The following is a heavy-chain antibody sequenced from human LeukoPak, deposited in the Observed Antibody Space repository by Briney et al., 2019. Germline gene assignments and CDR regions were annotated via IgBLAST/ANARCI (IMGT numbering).Heavy chain of an antibody. CDR3: ARIYYDVLTGYCHLDY. V-gene: IGHV3-7*01. D-gene: IGHD3-9*01. CDR2: INQDGSQR. CDR1: GFALSSYW. J-gene: IGHJ4*02. Sequence: GGSLRLSCAASGFALSSYWMTWVRQAPGKGLEWVANINQDGSQRHYVDSVKGRFTISRDNAKNSLYLQVNSLRAEDTAVYYCARIYYDVLTGYCHLDYWGQGTLVTVFS.